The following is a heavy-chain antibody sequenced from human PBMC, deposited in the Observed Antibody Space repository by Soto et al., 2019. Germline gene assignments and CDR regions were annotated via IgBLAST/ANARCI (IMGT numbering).Heavy chain of an antibody. J-gene: IGHJ5*02. V-gene: IGHV3-48*02. Sequence: EVQLVEFGGGLVQPGGSLRLSCAASGFTFSNYSMNWVRQAPGKGLEWVSYISSSSSTIYYADSVKGRFTISIDNAKNSLYLQMNSLRDEDTAVYYCAREAGTWHLPLNWFDPWGQGTLVTVSS. CDR2: ISSSSSTI. D-gene: IGHD6-19*01. CDR1: GFTFSNYS. CDR3: AREAGTWHLPLNWFDP.